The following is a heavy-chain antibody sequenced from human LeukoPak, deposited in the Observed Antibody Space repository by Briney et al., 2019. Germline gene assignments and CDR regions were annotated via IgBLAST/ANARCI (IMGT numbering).Heavy chain of an antibody. V-gene: IGHV3-33*01. CDR2: IWYDGSNK. CDR1: GFTFSSYG. Sequence: GRSLRLSCAASGFTFSSYGMHWVRQAPGKGLEWVAVIWYDGSNKYYADSVKGRFTISRDNSKNTLYPQMNSLRAEDTAVYYCARGSWMVYAAYYYYGMDVWGQGTTVTVSS. J-gene: IGHJ6*02. CDR3: ARGSWMVYAAYYYYGMDV. D-gene: IGHD2-8*01.